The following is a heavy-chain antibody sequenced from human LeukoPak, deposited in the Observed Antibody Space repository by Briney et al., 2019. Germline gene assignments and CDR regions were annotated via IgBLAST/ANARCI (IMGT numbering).Heavy chain of an antibody. Sequence: GGSLRLSCAASGFTFSTYSMNWVRQAPGKGLEWVSYIRSTSSGRFYADSVKGRFTISRDNAKNSLYLQMNSLRDEDTAVYYCARDSGYYYDSGGYYPFDYWGQGTLVTVSS. CDR1: GFTFSTYS. CDR2: IRSTSSGR. V-gene: IGHV3-48*02. CDR3: ARDSGYYYDSGGYYPFDY. J-gene: IGHJ4*02. D-gene: IGHD3-22*01.